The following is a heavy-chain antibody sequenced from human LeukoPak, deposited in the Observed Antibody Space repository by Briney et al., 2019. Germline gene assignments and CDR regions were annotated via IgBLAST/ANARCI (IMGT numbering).Heavy chain of an antibody. D-gene: IGHD3-10*01. Sequence: KASETLSLTCIVSGYSISSGYYWGWIRQPPGEGLEWIGYIYYGASTVYNPSLKSRVTISGDTSQNQFFLRLTSVTAADTAVYYCAGERGNFASWGQGTLVTVSS. CDR1: GYSISSGYY. CDR3: AGERGNFAS. V-gene: IGHV4-38-2*02. J-gene: IGHJ4*02. CDR2: IYYGAST.